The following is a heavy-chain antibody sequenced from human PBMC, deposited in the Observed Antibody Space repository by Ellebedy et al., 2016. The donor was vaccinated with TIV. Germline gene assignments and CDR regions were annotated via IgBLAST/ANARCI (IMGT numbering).Heavy chain of an antibody. CDR3: ARWFGELLYVRWFDP. CDR2: IYYTGTT. V-gene: IGHV4-39*01. J-gene: IGHJ5*02. Sequence: GSLRLSCTVSGGSISRSSYFWGWIRQPPQKGLEWIGSIYYTGTTFYNPFLKSRVTISVDTSKSQFSLRLTSVTAADTAVYYCARWFGELLYVRWFDPWGQGTLVTVSS. CDR1: GGSISRSSYF. D-gene: IGHD3-10*01.